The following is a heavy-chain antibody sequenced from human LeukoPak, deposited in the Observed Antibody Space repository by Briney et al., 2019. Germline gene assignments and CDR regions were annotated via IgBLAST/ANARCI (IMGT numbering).Heavy chain of an antibody. Sequence: GGSLRLSCAVSGITLINYGMSWVRQAPGKGLEWVSAISGSGGKTYYADSVKGRFTISRDTAKNTLYLQMNSLRAECKAVYFCAKRGVVIRVILVGFHKEAYYFDTWGQGALVTVSS. CDR2: ISGSGGKT. CDR1: GITLINYG. D-gene: IGHD3-22*01. CDR3: AKRGVVIRVILVGFHKEAYYFDT. V-gene: IGHV3-23*01. J-gene: IGHJ4*02.